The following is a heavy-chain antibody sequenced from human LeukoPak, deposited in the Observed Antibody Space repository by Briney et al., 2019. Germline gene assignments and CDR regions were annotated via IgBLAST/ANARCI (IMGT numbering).Heavy chain of an antibody. CDR2: IYPGDSQS. CDR1: GYTFTSFW. D-gene: IGHD1-1*01. J-gene: IGHJ4*02. Sequence: GESLKISCKGSGYTFTSFWIGWVRQMPGKGLEWMGIIYPGDSQSRYSPSFQGQVTISVDKSINTAYLQWSSLKASDTAMYYCARSNLYNWNDGVFDYWGQGTLVTVSS. CDR3: ARSNLYNWNDGVFDY. V-gene: IGHV5-51*01.